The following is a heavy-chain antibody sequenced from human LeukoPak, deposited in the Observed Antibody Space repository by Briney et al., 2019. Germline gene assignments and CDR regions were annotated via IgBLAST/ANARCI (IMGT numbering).Heavy chain of an antibody. V-gene: IGHV3-9*01. D-gene: IGHD2-2*02. CDR2: ISWNSGSI. J-gene: IGHJ6*03. Sequence: FLRLSCAASGFTFSSYAMSWVRQAPGKGLEWVSGISWNSGSIGYADSVKGRFTISRDNAKNSLYLQMNSLRAEDTALYYCAKDISALGIVVVPAAIKGYYYYMDVWGKGTTVTVFS. CDR1: GFTFSSYA. CDR3: AKDISALGIVVVPAAIKGYYYYMDV.